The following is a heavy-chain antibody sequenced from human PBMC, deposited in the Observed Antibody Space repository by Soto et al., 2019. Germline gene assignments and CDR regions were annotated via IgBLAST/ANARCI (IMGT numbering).Heavy chain of an antibody. J-gene: IGHJ5*02. Sequence: GGSLRLSCAASGFTFSSYGMHWVRQAPGKGLEWVAVISYDGSNKYYADSVKGRFTISRDNSKNTLYLQMNSLRAEDTAVYYCAKVADSSSWYNWFDPWGQGTLVTVS. V-gene: IGHV3-30*18. CDR1: GFTFSSYG. CDR2: ISYDGSNK. D-gene: IGHD6-13*01. CDR3: AKVADSSSWYNWFDP.